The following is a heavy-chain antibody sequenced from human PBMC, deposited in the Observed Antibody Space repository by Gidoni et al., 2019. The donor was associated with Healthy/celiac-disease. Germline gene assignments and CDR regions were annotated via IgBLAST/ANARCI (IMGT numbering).Heavy chain of an antibody. CDR3: ARDVSPLYYYYGMDV. V-gene: IGHV3-21*01. CDR2: ISSSSSYI. J-gene: IGHJ6*04. Sequence: EVQLVESGGGLVKPGGSLRLSCAASGFTFSSYSMNWVRQAPGKGLEWVSSISSSSSYIYYADSVKGRFTISRDNAKNSLYLQMNSLRAEDTAVYYCARDVSPLYYYYGMDVWGKGTTVTVSS. CDR1: GFTFSSYS.